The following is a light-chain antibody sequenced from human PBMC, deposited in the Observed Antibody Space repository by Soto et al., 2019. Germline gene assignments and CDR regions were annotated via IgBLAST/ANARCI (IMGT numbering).Light chain of an antibody. Sequence: DIQMTQSPSSLSASVGDRVTITCRASQSISSYLNWYQQKPGKAPKLLIYAASSLQSGVPSMFSGSGSGTDFTLTISSLQPEDFATYYCQQSYSTPPYTFGKGTKLEIK. CDR2: AAS. CDR1: QSISSY. CDR3: QQSYSTPPYT. J-gene: IGKJ2*01. V-gene: IGKV1-39*01.